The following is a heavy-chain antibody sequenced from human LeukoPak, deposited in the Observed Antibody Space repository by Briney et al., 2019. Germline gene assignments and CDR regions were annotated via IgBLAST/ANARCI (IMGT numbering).Heavy chain of an antibody. D-gene: IGHD3-3*01. Sequence: ASVTVSCKASGYTFSSFAMNWVRQAPGQGLEWMGWINTNTGNPTYAQGFTGRFVFSLDISVSTAYLQISSLKTEDTAVYYCARDGYDFWSGYYTGMDGHLGGMDVWGQGTTVTVSS. J-gene: IGHJ6*02. V-gene: IGHV7-4-1*02. CDR2: INTNTGNP. CDR3: ARDGYDFWSGYYTGMDGHLGGMDV. CDR1: GYTFSSFA.